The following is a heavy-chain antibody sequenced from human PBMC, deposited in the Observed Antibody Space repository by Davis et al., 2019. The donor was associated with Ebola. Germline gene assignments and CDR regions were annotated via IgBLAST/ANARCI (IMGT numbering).Heavy chain of an antibody. CDR2: IYNTGST. CDR1: GGSFTDYY. CDR3: ARGHWLVYYFDY. D-gene: IGHD3-9*01. V-gene: IGHV4-59*01. Sequence: MPSETLSLTCTVSGGSFTDYYWSWIRQPPGKGLEWIGYIYNTGSTSYNPSLKSRVTILLDTSRNQFSLSLTSVTAAYTAVYYCARGHWLVYYFDYWGQGTLVAVSS. J-gene: IGHJ4*02.